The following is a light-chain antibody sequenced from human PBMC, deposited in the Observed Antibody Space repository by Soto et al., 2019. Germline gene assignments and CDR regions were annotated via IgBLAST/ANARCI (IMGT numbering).Light chain of an antibody. CDR3: GTWDTSLRTVV. CDR2: DSN. J-gene: IGLJ2*01. Sequence: QSVLTQPPSVSAAPGQKVSISCSGNNSNIGSQHVTWYQQFPETAPKLLLYDSNKRYSGIPDRFSGSKSGTSATLGITGLQTGDEADYYCGTWDTSLRTVVFGGGTKVTVL. CDR1: NSNIGSQH. V-gene: IGLV1-51*01.